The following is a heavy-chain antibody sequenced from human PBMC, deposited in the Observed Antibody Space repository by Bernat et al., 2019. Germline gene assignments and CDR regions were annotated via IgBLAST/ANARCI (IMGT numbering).Heavy chain of an antibody. CDR2: ISSSGNTI. J-gene: IGHJ4*02. CDR1: GFTFSSYE. V-gene: IGHV3-48*03. D-gene: IGHD6-19*01. CDR3: AKLLYSSGWYFDY. Sequence: EVQLVESGGGLVQPGGSLRLSCAASGFTFSSYEVTWVRQAPGKGLEWVSYISSSGNTIYYAYSVKGRFTISRDNAKNSLYLQMNSLRAEDTAVYYCAKLLYSSGWYFDYWGQGTLVTVSS.